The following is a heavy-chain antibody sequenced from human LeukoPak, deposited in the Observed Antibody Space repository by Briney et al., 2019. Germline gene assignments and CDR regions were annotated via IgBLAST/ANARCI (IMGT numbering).Heavy chain of an antibody. D-gene: IGHD1-7*01. Sequence: SETLSLTCTVSGGSISSSSYYWGWVRQPPGTGLEWIGSIYYSGSTYYNPSLKSRVTISVDTSKNQFSLKLSSVTAADTAVYYCARVNWNYVCFDYWGQGTLVTVSS. CDR1: GGSISSSSYY. CDR2: IYYSGST. CDR3: ARVNWNYVCFDY. J-gene: IGHJ4*02. V-gene: IGHV4-39*07.